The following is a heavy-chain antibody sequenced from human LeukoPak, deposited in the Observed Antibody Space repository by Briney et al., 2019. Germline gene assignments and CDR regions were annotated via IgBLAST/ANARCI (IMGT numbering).Heavy chain of an antibody. V-gene: IGHV3-23*01. CDR1: GFTFSSYA. Sequence: GGSLRLTCAASGFTFSSYAMSWVRQAPGKGLEWVSGISGSGTSTYYADSVKGRFTISRDNSKNTMSLQMNSLRAEDTALYYCARGKGIAVSSFDSWGQGTLVTVSS. CDR3: ARGKGIAVSSFDS. CDR2: ISGSGTST. J-gene: IGHJ4*02. D-gene: IGHD6-19*01.